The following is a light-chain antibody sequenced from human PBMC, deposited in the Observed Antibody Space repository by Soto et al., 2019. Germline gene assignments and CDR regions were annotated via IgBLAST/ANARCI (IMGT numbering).Light chain of an antibody. CDR3: QQYASAPLS. V-gene: IGKV3D-20*01. CDR1: QSVGLNF. Sequence: EIVLTQSPGTLSLSPGERATLSCGASQSVGLNFVAWYQQKSALAPRLVIYEASRRATGIPDRLTDSGSGTKFPLTIIRLEPEDFAVYYCQQYASAPLSFGGGTKVEIK. J-gene: IGKJ4*01. CDR2: EAS.